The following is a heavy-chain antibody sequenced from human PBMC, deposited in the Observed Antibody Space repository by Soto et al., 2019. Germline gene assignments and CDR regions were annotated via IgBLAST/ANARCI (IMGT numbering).Heavy chain of an antibody. CDR1: GFTFSNYA. V-gene: IGHV3-23*01. CDR2: ISGSGGST. Sequence: EVQLLESGGGLVQPGESLRLSCAVSGFTFSNYAMSWVRQVPGKGLEWVSTISGSGGSTYYADSVKGRFTISRDKTKNTLYLQMNGLRAEDTAVYYCGKQQMRDIRAFGYWGQGTLVTVSS. CDR3: GKQQMRDIRAFGY. J-gene: IGHJ4*02. D-gene: IGHD6-13*01.